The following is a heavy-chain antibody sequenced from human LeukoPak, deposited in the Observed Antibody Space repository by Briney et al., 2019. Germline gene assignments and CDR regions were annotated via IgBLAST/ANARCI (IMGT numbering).Heavy chain of an antibody. CDR1: GGSISSYY. CDR2: IYYSGST. J-gene: IGHJ4*02. V-gene: IGHV4-59*01. Sequence: PSETLSLTCTVSGGSISSYYWSWIRQPPGKGLEWIGYIYYSGSTNYNPPLKSRVTISVDTSKNQFSLKLSSVTAADTAVYYCARSPGRWLQSDYWGQGTLVTVSS. D-gene: IGHD5-24*01. CDR3: ARSPGRWLQSDY.